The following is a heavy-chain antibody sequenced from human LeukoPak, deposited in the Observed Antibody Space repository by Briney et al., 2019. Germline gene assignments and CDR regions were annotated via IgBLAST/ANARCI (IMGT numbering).Heavy chain of an antibody. Sequence: GGSLRLSCAASGFTFSSYAMSWVRQAPGKGLEWVSAISGSGGSTYYADSVKGRFTISRDNSKNTLYLQMNSLRAEDTAVYYCAKRTSGSSWYSSDSWGQGTLVTVSS. V-gene: IGHV3-23*01. CDR3: AKRTSGSSWYSSDS. J-gene: IGHJ4*02. CDR2: ISGSGGST. D-gene: IGHD6-13*01. CDR1: GFTFSSYA.